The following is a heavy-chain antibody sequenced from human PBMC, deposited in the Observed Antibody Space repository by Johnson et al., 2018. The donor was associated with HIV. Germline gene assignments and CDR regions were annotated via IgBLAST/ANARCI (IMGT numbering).Heavy chain of an antibody. Sequence: VQLVESGGGVVQPGGSLRLSCAASEFTFSTYGMNWVRQAPGKGLEWVPGINWNGGSTGYADSMKGRFTISRDNAKNSLYLQMNSLRAEDTALYYCARDRQAVRGTFDIWGQGTMVTVSS. D-gene: IGHD6-19*01. CDR3: ARDRQAVRGTFDI. J-gene: IGHJ3*02. CDR2: INWNGGST. V-gene: IGHV3-20*04. CDR1: EFTFSTYG.